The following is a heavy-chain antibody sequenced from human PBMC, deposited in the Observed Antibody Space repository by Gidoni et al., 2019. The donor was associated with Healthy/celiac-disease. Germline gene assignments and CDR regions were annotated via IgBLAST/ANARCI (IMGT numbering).Heavy chain of an antibody. J-gene: IGHJ4*02. CDR1: GFTFSSYE. V-gene: IGHV3-48*03. Sequence: EVQLVESGGGLVQPVGSLRLSCAASGFTFSSYEMNWVRQAPGKGLEWVSYISSSGSTIYYADSVKGRFTISRDNAKNSLYLKMNSLRAEDTAVYYCATDDALIDYWGQGTLVTVSS. CDR2: ISSSGSTI. CDR3: ATDDALIDY. D-gene: IGHD1-1*01.